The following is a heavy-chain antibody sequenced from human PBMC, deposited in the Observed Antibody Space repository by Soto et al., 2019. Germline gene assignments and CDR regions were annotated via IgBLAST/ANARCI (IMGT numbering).Heavy chain of an antibody. V-gene: IGHV3-74*01. D-gene: IGHD3-22*01. CDR3: ARGSGYYYEWFDP. CDR1: GFTFSSYW. Sequence: GGSLRLSCAASGFTFSSYWMHWVRQAPGKGLVWVSRIHSDGSSTSSADSVKGRFTISRDNAKNTLYLQMNSLRAGDTAVYYCARGSGYYYEWFDPWGQGTLVTVSS. CDR2: IHSDGSST. J-gene: IGHJ5*02.